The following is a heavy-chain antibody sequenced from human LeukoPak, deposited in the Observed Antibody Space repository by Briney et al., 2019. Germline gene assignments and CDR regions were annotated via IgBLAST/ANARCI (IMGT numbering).Heavy chain of an antibody. CDR1: GGAFSSYA. V-gene: IGHV1-69*05. CDR2: IIPIFGTA. Sequence: SVKVSCKASGGAFSSYAISWVRQAPGQGLEWMGGIIPIFGTANYAQKFQGRVTITTDESTSTAYMELSSLRSEDTAVYYCARGLVLQWLPEYYFDYWGQGTLVTVSS. CDR3: ARGLVLQWLPEYYFDY. J-gene: IGHJ4*02. D-gene: IGHD6-19*01.